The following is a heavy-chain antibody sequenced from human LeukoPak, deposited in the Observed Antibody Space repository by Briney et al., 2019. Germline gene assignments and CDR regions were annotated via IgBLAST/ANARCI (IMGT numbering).Heavy chain of an antibody. CDR2: INPNSGGT. CDR3: ARDRCSGGSCYSGYYGMDV. V-gene: IGHV1-2*02. D-gene: IGHD2-15*01. CDR1: GYTFTGYY. Sequence: GASVKVSCKASGYTFTGYYMHWVRQAPGQGLEWMGWINPNSGGTNYAQKFQGRVTMTRDTSISTAYMERSRLRSDDTAVYYCARDRCSGGSCYSGYYGMDVWGQGTTVTVSS. J-gene: IGHJ6*02.